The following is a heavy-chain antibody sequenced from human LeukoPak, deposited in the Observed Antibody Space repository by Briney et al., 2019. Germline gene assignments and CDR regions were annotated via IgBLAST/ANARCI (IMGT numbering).Heavy chain of an antibody. CDR3: AKDNIYRAIFGVVSRYYYYGMDV. Sequence: PGGSLRLSCAASGFTFSNYAMSWVRQAPGKGLEWVSLISGGGGSTYYADSVKGRFTISRDNSKNSLYLQMNSLRTEDTALYYCAKDNIYRAIFGVVSRYYYYGMDVWGQGTTVTVSS. J-gene: IGHJ6*02. V-gene: IGHV3-43*02. D-gene: IGHD3-3*01. CDR1: GFTFSNYA. CDR2: ISGGGGST.